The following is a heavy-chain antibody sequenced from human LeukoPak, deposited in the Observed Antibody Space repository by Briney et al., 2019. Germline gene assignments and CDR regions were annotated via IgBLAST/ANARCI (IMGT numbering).Heavy chain of an antibody. CDR1: GGSFNDYY. D-gene: IGHD3-10*01. CDR3: ARDRDYYGSGRVHL. Sequence: SETLPLTCAVYGGSFNDYYWSWIRQSPETGLEWIGEIHHSGSTNYNSSLESRVTMSIDTSNNQFSLKLTSVTAADTAVYFCARDRDYYGSGRVHLWSQGTLVTVSS. V-gene: IGHV4-34*10. J-gene: IGHJ5*02. CDR2: IHHSGST.